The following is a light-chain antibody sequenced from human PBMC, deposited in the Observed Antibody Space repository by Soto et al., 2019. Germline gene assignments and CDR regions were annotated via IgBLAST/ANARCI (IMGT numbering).Light chain of an antibody. V-gene: IGLV1-44*01. J-gene: IGLJ3*02. Sequence: SVLTQPPSASGTPGQRVTISCSGSSSNIGSNTVNWYQQLPGTAPKLLIYSNNQRPSGVPDRFSGSKSGTSASLAISGLQSEDVADYYCAAWDDSLNGSWVFGGGTKLTVL. CDR3: AAWDDSLNGSWV. CDR1: SSNIGSNT. CDR2: SNN.